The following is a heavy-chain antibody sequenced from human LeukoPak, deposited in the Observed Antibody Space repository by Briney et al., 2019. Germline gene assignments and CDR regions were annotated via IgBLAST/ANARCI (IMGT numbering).Heavy chain of an antibody. D-gene: IGHD3/OR15-3a*01. CDR1: TITFRSYV. CDR3: AKKLIDFNGFDI. J-gene: IGHJ3*02. V-gene: IGHV3-23*01. CDR2: MSGSGGRT. Sequence: PGGSLRLSCAASTITFRSYVMTWVRQAPGKGLEWVSAMSGSGGRTYYADSVKGRFTISRDNSKNTLHLQMNSLRAEDTAVYYCAKKLIDFNGFDIWGQGTMVTVSS.